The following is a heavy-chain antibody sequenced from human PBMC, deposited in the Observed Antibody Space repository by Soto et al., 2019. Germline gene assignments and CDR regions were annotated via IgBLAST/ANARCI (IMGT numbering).Heavy chain of an antibody. J-gene: IGHJ4*02. CDR3: AGAYGAAREAPY. CDR2: ISSSSSYI. D-gene: IGHD6-6*01. V-gene: IGHV3-21*01. CDR1: GFTFSSYS. Sequence: EVQLVESGGGLVKPGGSLRLSCAASGFTFSSYSMNWVRQAPGKGLEWVSSISSSSSYIYYADSVKGRFTISRDNAKNSLYLQMNSLRAEDTAVYYCAGAYGAAREAPYWGQGTLVTVSS.